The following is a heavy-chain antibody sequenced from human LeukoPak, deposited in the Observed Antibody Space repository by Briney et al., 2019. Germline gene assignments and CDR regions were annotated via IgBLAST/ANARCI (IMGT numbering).Heavy chain of an antibody. V-gene: IGHV4-59*01. D-gene: IGHD3-3*01. CDR3: ARGVPEYYDFWSGYFYYFDY. J-gene: IGHJ4*02. CDR2: TYYSGST. Sequence: SETLSLTCTVSGGSISSYYWSWIRQLPGKGLEWIGYTYYSGSTNYNPSLKSRVTISVDTSKNQFSLKLTSVTAADTAVYYCARGVPEYYDFWSGYFYYFDYWGQGTLVTVSS. CDR1: GGSISSYY.